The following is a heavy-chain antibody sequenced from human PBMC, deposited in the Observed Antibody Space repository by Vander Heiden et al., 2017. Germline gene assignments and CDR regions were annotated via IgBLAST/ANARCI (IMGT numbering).Heavy chain of an antibody. CDR1: GFTFRSYA. V-gene: IGHV3-30-3*01. D-gene: IGHD4-17*01. CDR3: ASRPGSYGGNIDY. J-gene: IGHJ4*02. Sequence: QVQLVESGGGVVQPGTSLRLSCAASGFTFRSYAMHWVRQAPGKGLEWVAVISYDGSNKYYADSVKGRFTISRDNSKNTLYLQMNSLRAEDTAVYYCASRPGSYGGNIDYWGQGTLVTVSS. CDR2: ISYDGSNK.